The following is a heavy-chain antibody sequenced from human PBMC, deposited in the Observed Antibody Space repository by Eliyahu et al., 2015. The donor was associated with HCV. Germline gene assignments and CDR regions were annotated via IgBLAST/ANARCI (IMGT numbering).Heavy chain of an antibody. CDR2: INTDGSGT. CDR3: SREFTYGPDDYHYYGMDV. D-gene: IGHD3-10*01. V-gene: IGHV3-74*01. Sequence: EVQLVESGGGLVQPGGSLRLSCAASGFTFSSYWMHWVRQAPGKGLVWVSRINTDGSGTSYADYAKGRFTISRDNAKNTLYLQMNSLRAEDTAVYYCSREFTYGPDDYHYYGMDVWGQGTTVTVSS. CDR1: GFTFSSYW. J-gene: IGHJ6*02.